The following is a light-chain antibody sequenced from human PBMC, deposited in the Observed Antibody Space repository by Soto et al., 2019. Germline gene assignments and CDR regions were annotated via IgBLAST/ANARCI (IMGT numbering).Light chain of an antibody. Sequence: DIQMTQSPSSVSASIGDRVTITCRASQDISSWLAWYQRKPGKAPKLLIYAASSLQSGVPSRFSGSGSGTDFTLTISSLQPEDFATYYCQQANTFPLTFGGGTKVEIK. CDR3: QQANTFPLT. J-gene: IGKJ4*01. CDR1: QDISSW. CDR2: AAS. V-gene: IGKV1-12*01.